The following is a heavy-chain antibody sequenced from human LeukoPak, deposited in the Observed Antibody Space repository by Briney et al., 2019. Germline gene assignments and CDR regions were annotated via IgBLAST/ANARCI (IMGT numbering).Heavy chain of an antibody. CDR3: AKTCGGDCYSDY. V-gene: IGHV1-18*01. CDR1: GGTFISYT. Sequence: ASVKVSCKASGGTFISYTISWVRQAPGQGLEWMGWISAYNGNTNYAQKLQGRVTMATDTSTSTAYMELRSLRSDDTAVYYCAKTCGGDCYSDYWGQGTLVTVSS. CDR2: ISAYNGNT. D-gene: IGHD2-21*02. J-gene: IGHJ4*02.